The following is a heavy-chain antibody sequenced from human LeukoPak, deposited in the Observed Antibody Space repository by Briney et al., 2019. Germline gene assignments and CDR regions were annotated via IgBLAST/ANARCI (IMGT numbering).Heavy chain of an antibody. Sequence: RTSETLSLTCTVSGGSISSYYWSWIRQPPGKGLEWIGEINHSGSTNYNPSLKSRVTISVDTSKNQFSLKLSSVTAADTAVYYCARGLSGGYSYGRQYYYFDYWGQGTLVTVSS. CDR2: INHSGST. D-gene: IGHD5-18*01. CDR3: ARGLSGGYSYGRQYYYFDY. J-gene: IGHJ4*02. CDR1: GGSISSYY. V-gene: IGHV4-34*01.